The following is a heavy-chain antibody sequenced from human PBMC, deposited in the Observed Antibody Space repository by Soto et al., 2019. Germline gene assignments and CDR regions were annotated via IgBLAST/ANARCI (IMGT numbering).Heavy chain of an antibody. CDR1: GYTFTSYG. Sequence: ASVKVSCKASGYTFTSYGISWVRQAPGQGLEWMGWISAYNGNTNYAQKLQGRVTMTTDTSTSTAYIELRSLRSDDTAVYYCARAKLRFLEWLSLPLGYFDYWGQGTLVTVSS. D-gene: IGHD3-3*01. V-gene: IGHV1-18*04. J-gene: IGHJ4*02. CDR2: ISAYNGNT. CDR3: ARAKLRFLEWLSLPLGYFDY.